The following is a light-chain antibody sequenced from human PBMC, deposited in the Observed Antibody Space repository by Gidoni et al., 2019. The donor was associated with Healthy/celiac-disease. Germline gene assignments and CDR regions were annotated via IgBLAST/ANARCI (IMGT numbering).Light chain of an antibody. CDR2: YDS. J-gene: IGLJ2*01. V-gene: IGLV3-21*04. CDR1: NTGSKS. Sequence: SYVLTPPPPGSAAPGKTARITCGGNNTGSKSVHWYQQEPGQAHVLVIYYDSDRPSGIPERFSGSNSGTTATLTISRVDAGDEADYYCQVWDSSSDHVVFGGGTKLTVL. CDR3: QVWDSSSDHVV.